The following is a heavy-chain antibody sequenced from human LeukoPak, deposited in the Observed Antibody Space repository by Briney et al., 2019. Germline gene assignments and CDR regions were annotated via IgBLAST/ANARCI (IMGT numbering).Heavy chain of an antibody. V-gene: IGHV1-2*06. CDR1: GYTFTGYY. CDR2: INPNSGGT. CDR3: ARERSSSWYKWFDP. D-gene: IGHD6-13*01. Sequence: VASVTVSCKASGYTFTGYYMHWVRQATGQGLEWMGRINPNSGGTNYAQKFQGRVTMTRDTSISTAYMELSRLRSDDTAVYYCARERSSSWYKWFDPWGQGTLVTVSS. J-gene: IGHJ5*02.